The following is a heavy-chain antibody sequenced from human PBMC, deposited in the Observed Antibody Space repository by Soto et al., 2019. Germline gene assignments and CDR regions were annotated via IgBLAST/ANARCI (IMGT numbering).Heavy chain of an antibody. Sequence: QVQLQQWGAGLLKPSETLSLTCAVYGGSFSGYYWSWIRQPPGKGLEWIGEINHSGSTNYNPSLKSRVTISVDTSKNQFSLKLSSVTAADTAVYYCARSTGKRGYSYGVYYYYGMDVWGQGTTVTVSS. D-gene: IGHD5-18*01. CDR2: INHSGST. J-gene: IGHJ6*02. V-gene: IGHV4-34*01. CDR1: GGSFSGYY. CDR3: ARSTGKRGYSYGVYYYYGMDV.